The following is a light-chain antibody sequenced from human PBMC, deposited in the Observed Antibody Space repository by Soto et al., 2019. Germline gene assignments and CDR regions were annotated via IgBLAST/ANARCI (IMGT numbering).Light chain of an antibody. J-gene: IGLJ2*01. Sequence: QSVLTQPPSASGSPGQSVTISCTGTSSDVGGYNYVSWYQQHPGKAPKLMIYEVSKRPSGVPDRFSGSKSGNTASLTVSGLQDEDEADYYCSSYAGSNNLVFVGGTKLTVL. CDR3: SSYAGSNNLV. CDR1: SSDVGGYNY. V-gene: IGLV2-8*01. CDR2: EVS.